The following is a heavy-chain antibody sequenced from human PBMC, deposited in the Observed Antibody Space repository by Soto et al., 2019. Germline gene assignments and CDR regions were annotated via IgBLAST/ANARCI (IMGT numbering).Heavy chain of an antibody. CDR3: ARIEYDSYYGMDV. D-gene: IGHD3-3*01. CDR2: IYYSGST. Sequence: SETLSLTGTVCGGSISSSGYYWGWIRQPPGKGLEWIGSIYYSGSTYYKPSLKSRVTISVDTSKNQFSLKLSSVTAADTAVYYCARIEYDSYYGMDVWGQRNTINVSS. V-gene: IGHV4-39*01. J-gene: IGHJ6*01. CDR1: GGSISSSGYY.